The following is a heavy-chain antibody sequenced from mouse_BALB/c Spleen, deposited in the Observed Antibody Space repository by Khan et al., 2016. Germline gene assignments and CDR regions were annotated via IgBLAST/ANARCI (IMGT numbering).Heavy chain of an antibody. CDR1: GFDIKDTY. J-gene: IGHJ4*01. V-gene: IGHV14-3*02. Sequence: VQLKQSGAELVKPGASVKLSCTASGFDIKDTYMHWVKQRPEQGLEWIGRIDPANGNTKYDPKFQGKATITADTSSNTAYLQLSSLTSEDTAVYYGARGAPYYPMDYWGEGTSVTVSS. CDR3: ARGAPYYPMDY. CDR2: IDPANGNT.